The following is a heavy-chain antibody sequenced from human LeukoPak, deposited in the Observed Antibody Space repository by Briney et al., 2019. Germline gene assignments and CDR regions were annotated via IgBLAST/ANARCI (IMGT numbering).Heavy chain of an antibody. CDR2: ISWDGGST. CDR3: ARARDGYGDYYYYMDV. CDR1: GFTFDDYT. Sequence: GGSLRLSCAASGFTFDDYTMHWVRQAPGKGLEWVSLISWDGGSTYYADSVKGRFTISRDNAKNSLYLQMNSLRAEDTAVYYCARARDGYGDYYYYMDVWGKGTTVTVSS. D-gene: IGHD5-24*01. V-gene: IGHV3-43*01. J-gene: IGHJ6*03.